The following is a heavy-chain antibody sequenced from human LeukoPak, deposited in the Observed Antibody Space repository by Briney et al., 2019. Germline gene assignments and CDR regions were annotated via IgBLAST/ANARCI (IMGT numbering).Heavy chain of an antibody. CDR2: ISYDGSNK. D-gene: IGHD3-10*01. CDR1: GFTFSSYG. V-gene: IGHV3-30*18. Sequence: GRSLRLSCAASGFTFSSYGMHWVRQAPGKGLEWVAVISYDGSNKYYADSVKGRFTISRDNSKNTLYLQMNSLRAEDTAVYYCAKDPAISYYCGSGSSSIPYFDYWGQGTLVTVSS. J-gene: IGHJ4*02. CDR3: AKDPAISYYCGSGSSSIPYFDY.